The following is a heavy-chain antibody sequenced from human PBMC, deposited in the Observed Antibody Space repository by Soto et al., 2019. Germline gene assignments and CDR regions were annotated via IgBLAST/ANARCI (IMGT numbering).Heavy chain of an antibody. D-gene: IGHD3-10*01. CDR1: GDSVSSNSAA. V-gene: IGHV6-1*01. CDR3: ARDRWFGAIYYYYGMDV. Sequence: PXQTLSLPSAISGDSVSSNSAACNLIRHSPSRGLEWLGRTYYRSKWYNDYAVSVKSRITINPDTSKNQFSLQLNSVTPEDTAVYYCARDRWFGAIYYYYGMDVWGQGTTVTVSS. J-gene: IGHJ6*02. CDR2: TYYRSKWYN.